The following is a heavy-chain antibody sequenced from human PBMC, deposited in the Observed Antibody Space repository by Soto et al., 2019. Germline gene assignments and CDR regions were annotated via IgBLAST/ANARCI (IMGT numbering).Heavy chain of an antibody. J-gene: IGHJ4*02. D-gene: IGHD5-12*01. V-gene: IGHV3-23*01. CDR2: ISGSGDST. CDR3: AKDSFINLRGYDSY. CDR1: GFTFSTYA. Sequence: EVQLLESGGGLVQPGGSLRLSCAASGFTFSTYAMIWVHQAPGKGLEWVSAISGSGDSTYYADSVKGRFTISRDNSKNPLYLQMCSLIAEDTAIYYCAKDSFINLRGYDSYWGQGTLVTVSS.